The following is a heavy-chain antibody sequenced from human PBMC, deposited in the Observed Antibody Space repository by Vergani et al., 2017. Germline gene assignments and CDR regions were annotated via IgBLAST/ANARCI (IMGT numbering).Heavy chain of an antibody. CDR1: GYSLSTSGMR. J-gene: IGHJ4*02. D-gene: IGHD7-27*01. CDR2: IDWDDDK. CDR3: ARSSNWGSTGVDY. Sequence: QVTLKESGPALVKPTQTLTLTCTFPGYSLSTSGMRVSWIRQPPGKALEWLARIDWDDDKFYSTSLKTRLTISKDTSKNQVVLTMTNMDPVDTATYYCARSSNWGSTGVDYWDQGTLVTVSS. V-gene: IGHV2-70*04.